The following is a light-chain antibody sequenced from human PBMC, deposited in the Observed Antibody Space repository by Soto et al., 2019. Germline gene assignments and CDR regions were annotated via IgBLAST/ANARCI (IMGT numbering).Light chain of an antibody. Sequence: QSALTQPASVSGSPGQSITISRTGTSSDVGGFNYVSWYQQHPGKAPKLLIFDVYSRPSGISNRFSGSKSGNTASLTISGLQAQDEADYYCSSYTTSSSYVFGPGTKVTVL. J-gene: IGLJ1*01. CDR2: DVY. CDR3: SSYTTSSSYV. V-gene: IGLV2-14*01. CDR1: SSDVGGFNY.